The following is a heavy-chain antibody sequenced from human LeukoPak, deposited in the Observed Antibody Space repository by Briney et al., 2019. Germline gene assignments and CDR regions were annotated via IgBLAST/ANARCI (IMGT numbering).Heavy chain of an antibody. D-gene: IGHD3-10*01. J-gene: IGHJ5*02. CDR3: AIRYGSGSYSIRKNWFDP. Sequence: PSETLSLTCAVYGGSFSGYYWSWIRQPPGKGLEWIGEINHSGSTNYNPSLKSRVTISVDTSKNQFSLKLSSVTAADTAVYYCAIRYGSGSYSIRKNWFDPWGQGTLVTVSS. CDR1: GGSFSGYY. V-gene: IGHV4-34*01. CDR2: INHSGST.